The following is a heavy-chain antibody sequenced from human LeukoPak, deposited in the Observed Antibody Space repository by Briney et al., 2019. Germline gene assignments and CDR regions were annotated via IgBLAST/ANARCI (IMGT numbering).Heavy chain of an antibody. D-gene: IGHD1-26*01. CDR3: ARRGSYWDFDY. J-gene: IGHJ4*02. CDR2: IYGGGST. V-gene: IGHV3-53*01. CDR1: GFTVSSNY. Sequence: GGSLRLSCAASGFTVSSNYMSWVRQAPGKGLEWVSVIYGGGSTYYADSVKGRFTISRDNSKNTLYLQMNSLRAEDTAVYYCARRGSYWDFDYWGQGTLVTVSS.